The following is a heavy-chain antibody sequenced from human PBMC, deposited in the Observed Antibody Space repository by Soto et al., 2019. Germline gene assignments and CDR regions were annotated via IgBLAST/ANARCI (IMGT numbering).Heavy chain of an antibody. J-gene: IGHJ4*02. CDR2: IRSKNYGGTT. CDR1: GFTFGDYA. Sequence: GGSLRLSCTASGFTFGDYAMSWFRQAPGKGLEWVGFIRSKNYGGTTEDAASVKGRFTLSRDDSKSIAYLQMNSLKTEDTAVYYCTRVDDCSGSSCYSRAFDYWGQGTLVTVSS. CDR3: TRVDDCSGSSCYSRAFDY. V-gene: IGHV3-49*03. D-gene: IGHD2-15*01.